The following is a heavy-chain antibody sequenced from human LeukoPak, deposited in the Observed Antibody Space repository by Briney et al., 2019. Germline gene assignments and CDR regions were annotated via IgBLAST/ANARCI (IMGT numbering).Heavy chain of an antibody. CDR2: IYYSGST. D-gene: IGHD1-26*01. V-gene: IGHV4-59*01. CDR1: GGSISSYY. J-gene: IGHJ4*02. CDR3: ARDAGGSYYDY. Sequence: SETLSLTCTVSGGSISSYYWSWIRQPPGKGLEWIGYIYYSGSTNYNPSLKSRVTISVDTSKNQFSLKLSSVTAADTAVYHCARDAGGSYYDYWGQGTLVTVSS.